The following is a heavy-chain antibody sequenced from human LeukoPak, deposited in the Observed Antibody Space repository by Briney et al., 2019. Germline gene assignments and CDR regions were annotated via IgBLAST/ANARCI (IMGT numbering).Heavy chain of an antibody. Sequence: PSQTLSLTCTVSAGSISRYYWSWIRQPAGKGLEWIGRIYTSGSTNYNPSLKSRVTMSVDPSNNQFSLKLSSVTAADTALYYCARVIVRGSYMDVWGKGTTVTISS. CDR1: AGSISRYY. J-gene: IGHJ6*03. CDR2: IYTSGST. CDR3: ARVIVRGSYMDV. V-gene: IGHV4-4*07. D-gene: IGHD3-10*01.